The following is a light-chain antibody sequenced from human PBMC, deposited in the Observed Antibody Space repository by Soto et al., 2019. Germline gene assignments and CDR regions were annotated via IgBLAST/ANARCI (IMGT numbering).Light chain of an antibody. V-gene: IGLV2-14*01. CDR2: EVS. CDR1: SSDVGGYNY. CDR3: SSYTTSLTYV. J-gene: IGLJ1*01. Sequence: QSVLTQPASVSGSPGQSITISCTGTSSDVGGYNYVSWYQQHPGKAPKLMIYEVSNRPSGVSNRFSRSKSGNTASLTISGLRADDEADYYCSSYTTSLTYVFGPGSQVTV.